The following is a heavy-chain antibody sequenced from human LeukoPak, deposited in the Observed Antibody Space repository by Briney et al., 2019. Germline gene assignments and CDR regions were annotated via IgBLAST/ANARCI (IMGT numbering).Heavy chain of an antibody. V-gene: IGHV3-48*03. Sequence: PGGSLRRSCAASGFTFSSYEMNWVRQAPGKGLEWVSYISSSGSTIYYADSVKGRFTISRDNAKNSLYLQMNSLRAEDTAVYYCARDRIGSSWYNWFDPWGQGTLVTVSS. J-gene: IGHJ5*02. CDR1: GFTFSSYE. D-gene: IGHD6-13*01. CDR3: ARDRIGSSWYNWFDP. CDR2: ISSSGSTI.